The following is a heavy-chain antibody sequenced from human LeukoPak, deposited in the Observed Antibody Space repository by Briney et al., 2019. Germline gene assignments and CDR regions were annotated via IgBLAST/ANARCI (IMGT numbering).Heavy chain of an antibody. V-gene: IGHV1-18*01. J-gene: IGHJ6*02. CDR2: ISAYNGNT. CDR1: GYTFTSCG. CDR3: ARNGYCSSTSCYRFHYYYYYGMDV. D-gene: IGHD2-2*02. Sequence: ASVKVSCKASGYTFTSCGISWVRQASGQGLEWMGWISAYNGNTNYAQKLQGRVTMTTDTSTSTAYTELRSLRSDDTAVYYCARNGYCSSTSCYRFHYYYYYGMDVWGQGTTVTVSS.